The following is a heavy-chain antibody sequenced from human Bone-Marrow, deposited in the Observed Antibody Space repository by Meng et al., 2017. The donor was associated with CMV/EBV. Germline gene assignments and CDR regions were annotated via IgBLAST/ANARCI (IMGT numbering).Heavy chain of an antibody. CDR1: GYTFTGYY. CDR3: AREEMGVVPVIDY. J-gene: IGHJ4*02. Sequence: ASVKVSCKASGYTFTGYYMHWVRQAPGQGLEWMGWINPNSGGTNYAQKFQGRVTMTRDTSISTAYMELSRLRSDDTAVYYCAREEMGVVPVIDYWGQGTLVTVSS. V-gene: IGHV1-2*02. D-gene: IGHD2-2*01. CDR2: INPNSGGT.